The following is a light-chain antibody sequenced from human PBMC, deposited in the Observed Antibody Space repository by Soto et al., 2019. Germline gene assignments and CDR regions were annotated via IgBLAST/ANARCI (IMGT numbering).Light chain of an antibody. Sequence: QSALTQPRSVSGSPGQSVTISCTGTSSDVGGYNYVSWYQQHPGKAPKLMIYDVTKRPSGVPHRFSGSKSGNTASLTISGLQAEDEADYYCCSYAGRYTSVVFGGGTKLTVL. V-gene: IGLV2-11*01. CDR1: SSDVGGYNY. J-gene: IGLJ2*01. CDR2: DVT. CDR3: CSYAGRYTSVV.